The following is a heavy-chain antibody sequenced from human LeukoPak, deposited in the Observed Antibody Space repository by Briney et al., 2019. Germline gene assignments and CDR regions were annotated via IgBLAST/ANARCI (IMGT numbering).Heavy chain of an antibody. V-gene: IGHV4-38-2*02. CDR2: IFHSGAT. CDR3: ARALRSGSNYFFYGMDV. CDR1: GYSINSGYF. J-gene: IGHJ6*04. Sequence: PSETLSVTCTVSGYSINSGYFWGWIRQPPGKGLEYIGTIFHSGATYYNPSLKSRGTISLDTSTNDFSLKLSSVTAADTAVYYYARALRSGSNYFFYGMDVWGKGTTVTASS. D-gene: IGHD3-10*01.